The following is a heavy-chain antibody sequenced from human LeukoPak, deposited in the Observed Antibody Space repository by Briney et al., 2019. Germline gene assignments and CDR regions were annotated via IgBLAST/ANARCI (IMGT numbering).Heavy chain of an antibody. CDR2: IYYSGST. V-gene: IGHV4-61*01. CDR3: ARGRLGSSWHNWFDP. Sequence: SETLSLTCTVSGGSISSGSYYWSWIRQPPGKGLEWIGYIYYSGSTNYNPSLKSRVTISVDTSKNQFSLKLSSVTAADTAVYYCARGRLGSSWHNWFDPWGQGTLVTVSS. D-gene: IGHD6-13*01. CDR1: GGSISSGSYY. J-gene: IGHJ5*02.